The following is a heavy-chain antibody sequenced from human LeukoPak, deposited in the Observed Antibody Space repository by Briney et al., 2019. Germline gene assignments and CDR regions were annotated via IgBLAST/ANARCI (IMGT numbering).Heavy chain of an antibody. Sequence: QTGGSLRLSCVASGFTFSSYAMSWVRQAPGKGLEWVSAISGSGGSTYYADSVKGRFTISRDNSKNTLYLQMNSLRAEDTAVYYCAKDTAAAGLMTRWGQGTLVTVSS. CDR2: ISGSGGST. V-gene: IGHV3-23*01. J-gene: IGHJ4*02. CDR3: AKDTAAAGLMTR. CDR1: GFTFSSYA. D-gene: IGHD6-13*01.